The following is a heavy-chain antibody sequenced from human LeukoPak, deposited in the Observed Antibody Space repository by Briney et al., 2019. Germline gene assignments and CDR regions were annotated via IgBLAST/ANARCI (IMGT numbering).Heavy chain of an antibody. CDR3: ARSSQAEITMVRGVIILFDY. CDR1: GGSISSSNW. Sequence: PSETLSLTCAVSGGSISSSNWWSWVRQPPGKGLEWIGEIYHSGSTNYNPSLKSRVTISVDKSKNQFSLKLSSVTAADTAVYYCARSSQAEITMVRGVIILFDYWGQGTLVTVSS. CDR2: IYHSGST. D-gene: IGHD3-10*01. J-gene: IGHJ4*02. V-gene: IGHV4-4*02.